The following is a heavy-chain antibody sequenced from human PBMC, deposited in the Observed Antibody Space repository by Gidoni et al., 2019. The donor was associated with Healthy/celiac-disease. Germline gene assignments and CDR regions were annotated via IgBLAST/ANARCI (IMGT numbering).Heavy chain of an antibody. CDR1: GYTFTSSY. Sequence: HVQLVQSGAEVKKPGASVKVSCKASGYTFTSSYIHWARQAPGQGLEWMGIINPSGGSTSYAQKFQGRVTMTRDTSTSTVYMELSSMRSEDTAVYYCARDLIVPAATYYYYYGMDVWGQGTTVTVSS. V-gene: IGHV1-46*01. J-gene: IGHJ6*02. D-gene: IGHD2-2*01. CDR2: INPSGGST. CDR3: ARDLIVPAATYYYYYGMDV.